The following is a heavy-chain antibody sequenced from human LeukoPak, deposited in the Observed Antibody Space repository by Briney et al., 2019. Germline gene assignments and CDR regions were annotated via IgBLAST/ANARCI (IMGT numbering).Heavy chain of an antibody. J-gene: IGHJ4*02. Sequence: SETLSLTCAVYGGSFSGYYWSWIRQPPGKGLEWIGEINHSGSTNYNPSLKSRVDISLDTSKNQFSLKLSSVTAADTAVYYCARQQWLIPFDYWGQGTLVTVSS. CDR1: GGSFSGYY. CDR3: ARQQWLIPFDY. CDR2: INHSGST. D-gene: IGHD6-19*01. V-gene: IGHV4-34*01.